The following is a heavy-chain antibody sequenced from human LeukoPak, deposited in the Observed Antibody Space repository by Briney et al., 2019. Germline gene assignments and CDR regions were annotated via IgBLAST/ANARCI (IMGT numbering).Heavy chain of an antibody. D-gene: IGHD3-10*01. CDR3: AKDPEESILWFGELSHYFDY. CDR1: GFIFDDYA. J-gene: IGHJ4*02. Sequence: GGSLRLSCAASGFIFDDYAMHWVRQAPGKGLEWVSGISWNSGSIGYADSVKGRFTISRDNAKNSLYLQMNSLRAEDTAVYYCAKDPEESILWFGELSHYFDYWGQGTLVTVSS. V-gene: IGHV3-9*01. CDR2: ISWNSGSI.